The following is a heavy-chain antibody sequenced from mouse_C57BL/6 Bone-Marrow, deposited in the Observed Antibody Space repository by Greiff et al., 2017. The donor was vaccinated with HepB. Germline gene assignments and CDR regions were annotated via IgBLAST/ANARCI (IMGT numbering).Heavy chain of an antibody. CDR1: GYTFTDYY. J-gene: IGHJ1*03. CDR3: ARMDGSKSYWYFDV. Sequence: VQLQQSGAELVRPGASVKLSCKASGYTFTDYYINWVKQRPGQGLEWIARIYPGSGNTYYNEKFKGKATLTAEKSSSTAYMQLSSLTSEDSAVYFCARMDGSKSYWYFDVWGTGTTVTVSS. D-gene: IGHD1-1*01. CDR2: IYPGSGNT. V-gene: IGHV1-76*01.